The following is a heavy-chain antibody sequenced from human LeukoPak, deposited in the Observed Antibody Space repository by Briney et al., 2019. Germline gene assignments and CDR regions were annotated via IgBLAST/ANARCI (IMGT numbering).Heavy chain of an antibody. V-gene: IGHV4-34*01. CDR2: INHSGST. J-gene: IGHJ3*02. Sequence: SETLSLTCAVYGGSFSGYYWSWLRQPPGKGLEWIGEINHSGSTNYNPSLKSRVTISVDTSKNQFSLKLSSVTAADTAVYYCARSHYYDSSGYYYEDAFDIWGQGTMVTVSS. CDR3: ARSHYYDSSGYYYEDAFDI. CDR1: GGSFSGYY. D-gene: IGHD3-22*01.